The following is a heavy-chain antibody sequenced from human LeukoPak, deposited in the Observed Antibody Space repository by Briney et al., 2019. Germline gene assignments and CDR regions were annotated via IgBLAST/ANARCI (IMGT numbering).Heavy chain of an antibody. CDR3: ARYGSGSTWFDP. V-gene: IGHV4-30-4*01. Sequence: TSETLSLTCTVSGGSISSDNYQWSWIRRPPGKGLEWIGYINYSGSTYYNPSLKSRVTISVDTSKNHFSLRLSSVTAADTAVYYCARYGSGSTWFDPWGQGTLVTVSS. D-gene: IGHD3-10*01. J-gene: IGHJ5*02. CDR1: GGSISSDNYQ. CDR2: INYSGST.